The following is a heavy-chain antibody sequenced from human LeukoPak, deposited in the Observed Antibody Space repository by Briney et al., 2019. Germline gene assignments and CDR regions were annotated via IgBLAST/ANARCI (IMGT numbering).Heavy chain of an antibody. CDR2: IYPGDSDT. D-gene: IGHD5-24*01. CDR3: ARQRRDGYNEVFVGAFDI. V-gene: IGHV5-51*01. Sequence: GESLKISCKGSGYSFTSYWIGWVRKMPGKGLEWMGIIYPGDSDTRYSPSFQGQVTISADKSISTAYLQWSSLKASDTAMYYCARQRRDGYNEVFVGAFDIWGQGTMVTVSS. CDR1: GYSFTSYW. J-gene: IGHJ3*02.